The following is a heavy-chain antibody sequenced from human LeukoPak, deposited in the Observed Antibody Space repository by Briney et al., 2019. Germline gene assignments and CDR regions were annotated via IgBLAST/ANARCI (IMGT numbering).Heavy chain of an antibody. V-gene: IGHV3-15*01. Sequence: NPGGSLRLSCAASGFTFSNAWMSWVRQAPGKGLEWVGRIKSKTDGGTTDYAAPVKGRFTISRDDSKNTLYLQTNSLKTEDTAVYYCTTGITMVRGVIHLIDYWGQGTLVTVSS. CDR2: IKSKTDGGTT. D-gene: IGHD3-10*01. CDR1: GFTFSNAW. J-gene: IGHJ4*02. CDR3: TTGITMVRGVIHLIDY.